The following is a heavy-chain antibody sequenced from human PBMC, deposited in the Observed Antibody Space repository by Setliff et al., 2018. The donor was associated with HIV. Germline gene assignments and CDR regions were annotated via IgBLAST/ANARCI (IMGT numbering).Heavy chain of an antibody. CDR3: ARHGGYYYYYMDV. CDR2: IKEDGSEK. V-gene: IGHV3-7*01. Sequence: GGSLRLSCAASGFTFSSYSMSWVRHAPGKGLEWVANIKEDGSEKYYVDSVKGRFTISRDNAKNSLYLQMNSLRAEDTAVYYCARHGGYYYYYMDVWGKGTTVTVSS. J-gene: IGHJ6*03. CDR1: GFTFSSYS. D-gene: IGHD3-16*01.